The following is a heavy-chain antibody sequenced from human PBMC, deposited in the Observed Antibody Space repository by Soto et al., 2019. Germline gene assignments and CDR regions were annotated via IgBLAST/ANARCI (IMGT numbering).Heavy chain of an antibody. CDR3: AKGGPIVVVVAATPNYYYGMDV. CDR2: IDPSDSYT. Sequence: PGESLTIPCRGAGYSFTGYWISWVRQMPGKGLEWMGRIDPSDSYTNYSPSFQGHVTISADKSISTAYLQWSSLKASDTAMYYCAKGGPIVVVVAATPNYYYGMDVWGQGTTVTVSS. V-gene: IGHV5-10-1*01. CDR1: GYSFTGYW. D-gene: IGHD2-15*01. J-gene: IGHJ6*02.